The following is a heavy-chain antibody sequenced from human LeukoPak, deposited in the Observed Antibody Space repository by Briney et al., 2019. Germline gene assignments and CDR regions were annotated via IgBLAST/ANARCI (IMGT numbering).Heavy chain of an antibody. CDR1: GFTFSSYA. CDR2: INDNGGTT. V-gene: IGHV3-64D*09. J-gene: IGHJ4*02. Sequence: GSLRLSCSASGFTFSSYAMHWVRQAPGKGLEYVSGINDNGGTTHYADSLKGRFTISRDSSENTLYLQMTSLRAEDTGVYYCVKDLSGSYSFDYWGQGTLVTVSS. D-gene: IGHD1-26*01. CDR3: VKDLSGSYSFDY.